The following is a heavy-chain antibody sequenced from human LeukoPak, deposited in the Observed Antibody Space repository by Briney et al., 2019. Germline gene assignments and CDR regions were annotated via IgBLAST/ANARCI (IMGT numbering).Heavy chain of an antibody. V-gene: IGHV4-59*08. CDR2: IYYSGIT. J-gene: IGHJ3*02. D-gene: IGHD1-26*01. CDR3: ARRGGSPLGAFDI. CDR1: DGSISNYY. Sequence: SETLSLTCTVSDGSISNYYWSWIRQPPGKGLEWIGYIYYSGITNYIPSLKSRVTISVDTSKNQFSLKLSSVTAADTAVYYCARRGGSPLGAFDIWGQGTMVTVSS.